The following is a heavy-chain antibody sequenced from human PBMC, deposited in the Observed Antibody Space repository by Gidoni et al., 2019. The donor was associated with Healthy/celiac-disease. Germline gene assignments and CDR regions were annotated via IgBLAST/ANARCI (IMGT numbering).Heavy chain of an antibody. CDR3: ARDRYYYGSGSYYDYYYGMDV. J-gene: IGHJ6*02. CDR1: GYTFTSYG. Sequence: QVQLVQSGAEVKKPGASVKVSCKASGYTFTSYGISWVRQAPGQGLEWMGWISAYNGNTNYAQKLQGRVTMTTDTSTSTAYMELRSLRSDDTAVYYCARDRYYYGSGSYYDYYYGMDVWGQGTTVTVSS. V-gene: IGHV1-18*01. D-gene: IGHD3-10*01. CDR2: ISAYNGNT.